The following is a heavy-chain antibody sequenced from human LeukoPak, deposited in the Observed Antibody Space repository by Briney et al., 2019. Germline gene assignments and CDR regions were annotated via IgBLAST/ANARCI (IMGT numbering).Heavy chain of an antibody. V-gene: IGHV4-34*01. J-gene: IGHJ6*02. CDR3: ARVVTTVTTVYYYYYGMDV. D-gene: IGHD4-17*01. CDR1: GGSFSGYY. Sequence: PSETLSLTCAVYGGSFSGYYWSWIRQPPGKGLEWIGEINHSGSTNYNPSLKSRVTISVDTSKNQFSLKLSSVTAADTAVYYCARVVTTVTTVYYYYYGMDVWGQGTTVTVSS. CDR2: INHSGST.